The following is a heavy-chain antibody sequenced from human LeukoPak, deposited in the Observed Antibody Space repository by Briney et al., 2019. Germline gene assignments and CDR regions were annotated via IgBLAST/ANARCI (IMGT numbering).Heavy chain of an antibody. CDR1: GYTFTGYY. J-gene: IGHJ4*02. CDR3: ARDLRVGATVDY. Sequence: ASVRVSCKASGYTFTGYYMHWVRQAPGQGLEWMGWINPNSGGTNYAQKFQGRVTMTRDTSISTAHMELSRLRSDDTAVYYCARDLRVGATVDYWGQGTLVTVSS. V-gene: IGHV1-2*02. CDR2: INPNSGGT. D-gene: IGHD1-26*01.